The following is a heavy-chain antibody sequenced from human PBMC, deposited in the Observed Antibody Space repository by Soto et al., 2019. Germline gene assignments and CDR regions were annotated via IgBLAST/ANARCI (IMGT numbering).Heavy chain of an antibody. CDR1: GYTFTRYV. CDR2: IDAGNGNT. D-gene: IGHD6-19*01. J-gene: IGHJ4*02. V-gene: IGHV1-3*01. Sequence: QVQLVQSGAEVKKSGASVKVSCKASGYTFTRYVMHWVRQAPGQRLEWMGWIDAGNGNTVYLQKFQGRVTSTRDTSASTVYMELSSLRSEDTAVYYCARDNSGWSDYWGQGTLVTVSS. CDR3: ARDNSGWSDY.